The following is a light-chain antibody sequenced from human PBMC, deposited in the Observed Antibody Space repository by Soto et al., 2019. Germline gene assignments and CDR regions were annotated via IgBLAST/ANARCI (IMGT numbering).Light chain of an antibody. CDR3: QQSYSTLPWT. CDR2: TAS. CDR1: QIIYTS. V-gene: IGKV1-39*01. J-gene: IGKJ1*01. Sequence: DIQMTQSPSYLSASIGDTVTITCRASQIIYTSLNWYQQKPGKAPKLLIYTASSLQSGVPSRFSGSGSGTDFTLTISSLQPEDFATYYCQQSYSTLPWTFGQGTKVDIK.